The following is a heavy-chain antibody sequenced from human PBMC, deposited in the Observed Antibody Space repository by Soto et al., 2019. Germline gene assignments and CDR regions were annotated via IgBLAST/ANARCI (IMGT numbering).Heavy chain of an antibody. CDR3: ARHRLRYFDWLSRPNYYYYGMDV. V-gene: IGHV1-69*13. CDR1: GGTFSSYA. CDR2: IIPIFGTA. D-gene: IGHD3-9*01. J-gene: IGHJ6*02. Sequence: ASVKVSCKASGGTFSSYAISWVRQAPGQGLEWMGGIIPIFGTANYAQKFQGRVTITADESTSTAYMELSSLRSEDTAVYYCARHRLRYFDWLSRPNYYYYGMDVWGQGTTVTDSS.